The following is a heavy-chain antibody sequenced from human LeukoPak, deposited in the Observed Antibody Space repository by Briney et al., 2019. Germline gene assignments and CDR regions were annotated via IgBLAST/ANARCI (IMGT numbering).Heavy chain of an antibody. V-gene: IGHV3-48*04. CDR3: AKDLNTRDDY. CDR1: GFTFSNSG. CDR2: ISSGSTI. Sequence: GGSLRLSCAASGFTFSNSGMNWVRQAPGKGLEWLSYISSGSTIYYADSVEGRFTISRDNAKNSLYLQMNSLRVEDTAVYYCAKDLNTRDDYWGQGTLVTVSS. J-gene: IGHJ4*02.